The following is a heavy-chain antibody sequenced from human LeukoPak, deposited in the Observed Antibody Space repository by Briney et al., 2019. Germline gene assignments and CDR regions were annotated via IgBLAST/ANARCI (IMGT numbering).Heavy chain of an antibody. D-gene: IGHD5-18*01. V-gene: IGHV5-51*01. CDR2: IYPGDSDT. CDR1: GYSFTGYW. CDR3: ARPATAMVPYYFDY. Sequence: GESLKISCKGSGYSFTGYWIGWVRQMPGKGLEWMGIIYPGDSDTRYSPSSQGQVTISADKSISTAYLQWSSLKASDTAMYYCARPATAMVPYYFDYWGQGTLVTVSS. J-gene: IGHJ4*02.